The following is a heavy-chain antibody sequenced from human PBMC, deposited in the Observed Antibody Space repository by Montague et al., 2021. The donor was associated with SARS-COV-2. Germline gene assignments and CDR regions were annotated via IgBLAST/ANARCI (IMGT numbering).Heavy chain of an antibody. CDR3: ARSPRHYAFWSGYLPGHFDY. CDR2: IYYSGST. D-gene: IGHD3-3*01. J-gene: IGHJ4*02. Sequence: SETLSLTCTVSGGSISSSSYYWGWIRQPPGKGLEWIGSIYYSGSTYYNPSLKSRVTISVDTSKNQFSLKLSSVTAADTAVYYCARSPRHYAFWSGYLPGHFDYWGQGTLVTVSS. V-gene: IGHV4-39*01. CDR1: GGSISSSSYY.